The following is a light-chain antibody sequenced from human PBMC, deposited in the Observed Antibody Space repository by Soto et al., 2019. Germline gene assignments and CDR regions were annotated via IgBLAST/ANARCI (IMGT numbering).Light chain of an antibody. CDR1: QSVSSY. J-gene: IGKJ1*01. CDR3: QQYGSSRRT. CDR2: DAS. Sequence: EIVLTQSPGTLSLSPGERATLSCRASQSVSSYLAWYRQKPGQAPRLLIYDASNRATGIPDRFSGSGSGTDFTLTISRLEPEDFAVYYCQQYGSSRRTFGQGTKVDIK. V-gene: IGKV3-20*01.